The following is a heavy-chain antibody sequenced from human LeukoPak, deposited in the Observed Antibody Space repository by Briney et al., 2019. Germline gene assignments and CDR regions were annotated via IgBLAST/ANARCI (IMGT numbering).Heavy chain of an antibody. D-gene: IGHD2-21*01. V-gene: IGHV4-4*07. CDR3: AREASGLLLD. CDR2: TYSSGNT. CDR1: GASIRSYY. J-gene: IGHJ4*02. Sequence: PSETLSLTCTVSGASIRSYYWNWIRQFAGKGLEWIGRTYSSGNTDYNPSLQGRVTMSVDTSKNQFSLKLTSVTAADRAIYYCAREASGLLLDWGQGVLVTVSP.